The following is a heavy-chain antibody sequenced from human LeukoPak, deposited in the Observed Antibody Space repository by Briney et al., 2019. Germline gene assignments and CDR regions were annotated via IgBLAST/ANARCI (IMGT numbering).Heavy chain of an antibody. Sequence: ASVKVSCKASGYTFTGYYMHWVRQAPGQGLEWMGWINPNSGGTNYAQKFQGRVTMTRDTSISTAYMGLSRLRSDDTAVYYCARDLWYSSSPYYMDVWGKGTTVTVSS. CDR2: INPNSGGT. V-gene: IGHV1-2*02. D-gene: IGHD6-6*01. J-gene: IGHJ6*03. CDR3: ARDLWYSSSPYYMDV. CDR1: GYTFTGYY.